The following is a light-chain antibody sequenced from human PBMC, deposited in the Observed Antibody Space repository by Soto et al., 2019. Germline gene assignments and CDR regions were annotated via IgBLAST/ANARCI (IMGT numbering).Light chain of an antibody. Sequence: DIVMTHSPDSLAVSLGERATINCKSSQSVFSSSTNRTYLAWYQQKPGQPPKLLIYWASTRESGVPDRFSGSGSGTDFTLTISSLQAEDVAVYFCHQYYSIPFTFGPGTKVDI. J-gene: IGKJ3*01. CDR2: WAS. CDR1: QSVFSSSTNRTY. CDR3: HQYYSIPFT. V-gene: IGKV4-1*01.